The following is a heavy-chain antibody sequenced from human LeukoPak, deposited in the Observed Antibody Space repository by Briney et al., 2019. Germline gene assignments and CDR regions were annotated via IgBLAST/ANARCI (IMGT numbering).Heavy chain of an antibody. Sequence: GGSLRLSCSAFGFTFSSCAMHWVRQAPGKGLEHVSAISGNGGSTYYADSVKGRFTISRDNSKNTLDLQMSSLRAEDTAVYYCASAPYDSSGREYYFDYWGQGTLVTVSS. D-gene: IGHD3-22*01. V-gene: IGHV3-64D*09. CDR1: GFTFSSCA. J-gene: IGHJ4*02. CDR3: ASAPYDSSGREYYFDY. CDR2: ISGNGGST.